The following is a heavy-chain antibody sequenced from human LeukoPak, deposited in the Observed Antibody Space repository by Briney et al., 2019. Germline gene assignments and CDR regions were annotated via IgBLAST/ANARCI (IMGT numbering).Heavy chain of an antibody. Sequence: PGGTLRLSCAASGFTFSIYGMNWVRQAPGKGLEWVSYIRSSSSTIYYADSVKGRFTISRDNAMNSLYLQMNSLRAEDTAVYYCARAKRNGFDIWGQGTMVTVSS. CDR3: ARAKRNGFDI. J-gene: IGHJ3*02. V-gene: IGHV3-48*01. CDR2: IRSSSSTI. CDR1: GFTFSIYG.